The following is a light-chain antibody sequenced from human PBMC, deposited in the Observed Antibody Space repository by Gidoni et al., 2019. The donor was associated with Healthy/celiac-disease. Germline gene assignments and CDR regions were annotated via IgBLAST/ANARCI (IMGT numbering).Light chain of an antibody. Sequence: EIVMTQSPDTLSVSPGERATLSCRASQSVSSNLAWYQQKPGQAPRLLSYGASTRATGIPARFSGSGSGTEFTLTISSLQSEDFAVYYCQQYNNWPPWTFGQGTKVEIK. J-gene: IGKJ1*01. CDR2: GAS. CDR1: QSVSSN. V-gene: IGKV3-15*01. CDR3: QQYNNWPPWT.